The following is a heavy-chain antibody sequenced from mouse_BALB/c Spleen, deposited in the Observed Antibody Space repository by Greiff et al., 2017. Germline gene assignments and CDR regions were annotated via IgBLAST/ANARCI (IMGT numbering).Heavy chain of an antibody. CDR1: GFTFSDYY. J-gene: IGHJ4*01. V-gene: IGHV5-4*02. CDR3: ARGWLLRGYAMDY. Sequence: EVKLVESGGGLVKPGGSLKLSCAASGFTFSDYYMYWVRQTPEKRLEWVATISDGGSYTYYPDSVKGRFTISRDNAKNNLYLQMSSLKSEDTAMYYCARGWLLRGYAMDYWGQGTSVTVSS. D-gene: IGHD2-3*01. CDR2: ISDGGSYT.